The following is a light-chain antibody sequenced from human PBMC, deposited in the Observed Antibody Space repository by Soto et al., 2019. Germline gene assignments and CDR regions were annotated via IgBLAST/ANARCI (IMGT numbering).Light chain of an antibody. J-gene: IGKJ1*01. CDR3: QQYLNSPRT. CDR1: QRVASD. V-gene: IGKV3-20*01. Sequence: VFTQSPGTLSLSPGEGATLSCRASQRVASDLAWYLQKPGQPPRLLIYDASSRATGIPDRISGSGSERDFTLTISRLEPEDAAVYYCQQYLNSPRTFGQGTKVDIK. CDR2: DAS.